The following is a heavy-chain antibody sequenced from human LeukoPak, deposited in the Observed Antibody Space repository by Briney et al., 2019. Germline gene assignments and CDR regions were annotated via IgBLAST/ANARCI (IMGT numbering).Heavy chain of an antibody. CDR1: GYTFTSYY. CDR3: ARGGYYDSSGYYSAFDY. J-gene: IGHJ4*02. Sequence: ASVKVSRKASGYTFTSYYMHWVRQAPGQGLEWMGIINPSGGSTSYAQNFQGRVTMTRDTSTSTAYMELSSLRSEDTAVYYCARGGYYDSSGYYSAFDYWGQGTLVTVSS. CDR2: INPSGGST. V-gene: IGHV1-46*01. D-gene: IGHD3-22*01.